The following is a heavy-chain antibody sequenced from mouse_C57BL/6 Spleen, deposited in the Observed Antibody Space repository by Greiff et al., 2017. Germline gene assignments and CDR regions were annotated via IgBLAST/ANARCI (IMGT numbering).Heavy chain of an antibody. V-gene: IGHV1-81*01. CDR3: AKGGGYFDY. J-gene: IGHJ2*01. CDR2: IYPRSGNT. CDR1: GYTFTSYG. Sequence: QVQLQQPGAELVKPGASVKLSCKASGYTFTSYGISWVKQRTGQGLEWIGEIYPRSGNTYYNEKFKGKATLTADKSSSTAYMELRSLTSEDSAVYFCAKGGGYFDYWGQGTTLTVSS.